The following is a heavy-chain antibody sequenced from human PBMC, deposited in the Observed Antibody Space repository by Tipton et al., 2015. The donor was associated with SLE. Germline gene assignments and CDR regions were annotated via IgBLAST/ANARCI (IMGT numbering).Heavy chain of an antibody. D-gene: IGHD6-19*01. Sequence: TLSLTCVVYGGSFSGYFWSWIRQPPGKGLEWIGEINHSGRTNYNPSLKSRVTISGDTSKNQSSLRLSSVTAADTAVYYCARGYKELSRQWLATVYMDVWGKGTTVTVS. CDR1: GGSFSGYF. V-gene: IGHV4-34*01. CDR3: ARGYKELSRQWLATVYMDV. CDR2: INHSGRT. J-gene: IGHJ6*03.